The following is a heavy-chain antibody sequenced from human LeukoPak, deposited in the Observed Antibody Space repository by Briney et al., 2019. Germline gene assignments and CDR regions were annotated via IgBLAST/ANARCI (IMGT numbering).Heavy chain of an antibody. D-gene: IGHD3-3*01. J-gene: IGHJ4*02. V-gene: IGHV3-11*01. CDR1: GFTFSDYY. CDR2: ISSSGSTI. CDR3: ARLHLGWLGPFDY. Sequence: SGGSLRLSCAASGFTFSDYYMSWIRQAPGKGLEWVSYISSSGSTIYYADSVKGRFTISRDNAKNSLYLQMNSLRAEDTALYYCARLHLGWLGPFDYWGQGTLVTVSS.